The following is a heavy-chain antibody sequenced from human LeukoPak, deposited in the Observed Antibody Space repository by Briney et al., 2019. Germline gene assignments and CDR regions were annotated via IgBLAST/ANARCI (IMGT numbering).Heavy chain of an antibody. J-gene: IGHJ6*02. D-gene: IGHD3/OR15-3a*01. CDR2: ISGYNGKT. V-gene: IGHV1-18*01. CDR1: GYTFRKYG. CDR3: ARDGDYVGKIWTAATENMDV. Sequence: SVNLSCKSSGYTFRKYGISWVRQAPGQGLEWMGWISGYNGKTEYAQKFQGRVTMTTDTSTSTAYMKLRSLRSDDTAVDYCARDGDYVGKIWTAATENMDVWGQGTTVSVSS.